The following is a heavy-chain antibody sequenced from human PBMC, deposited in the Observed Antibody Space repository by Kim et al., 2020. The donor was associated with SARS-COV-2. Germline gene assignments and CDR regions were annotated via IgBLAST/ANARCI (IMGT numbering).Heavy chain of an antibody. CDR1: GGSISSSSYY. CDR2: IYYSGST. CDR3: ARQGFWSSGHRYYWYFDL. Sequence: SETLSLTCTVSGGSISSSSYYWGWIRQPPGKGLEWIGSIYYSGSTYYNPSLKSRVTISVDTSKNQFSLKLSSVTAADTAVYYCARQGFWSSGHRYYWYFDLWGRGTLVTVSS. J-gene: IGHJ2*01. D-gene: IGHD3-3*01. V-gene: IGHV4-39*01.